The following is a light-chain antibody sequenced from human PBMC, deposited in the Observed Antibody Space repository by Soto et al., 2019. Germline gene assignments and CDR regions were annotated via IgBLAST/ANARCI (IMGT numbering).Light chain of an antibody. Sequence: QSVLTQPPSASGTPGQRVTISCSGTSSNIGSNYVSWYQQLPGTAPKLLIYRNNQRPSGVPDRFSGSKSGTSASLAISGLRSEDEADYYCAAWDDSLRGAVFGGGTQLTVL. V-gene: IGLV1-47*01. J-gene: IGLJ7*01. CDR1: SSNIGSNY. CDR2: RNN. CDR3: AAWDDSLRGAV.